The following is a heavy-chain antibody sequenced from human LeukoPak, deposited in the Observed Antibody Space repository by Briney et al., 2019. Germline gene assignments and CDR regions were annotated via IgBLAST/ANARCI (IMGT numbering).Heavy chain of an antibody. V-gene: IGHV1-18*01. CDR1: GYTFTTYD. CDR3: ARDKYLVRGVRIVLPTYYDMDV. D-gene: IGHD3-10*01. Sequence: GASVKVSCKASGYTFTTYDVTWVRQAPGQGLEWMGWISGDSDDTKYAQKVQGRVAMNTDTSTSTAYLELWSLTSDDTAVYYCARDKYLVRGVRIVLPTYYDMDVWGQGTTVTVSS. CDR2: ISGDSDDT. J-gene: IGHJ6*02.